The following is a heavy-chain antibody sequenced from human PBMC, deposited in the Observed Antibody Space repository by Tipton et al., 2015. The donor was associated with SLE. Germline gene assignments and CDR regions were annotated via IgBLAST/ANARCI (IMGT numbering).Heavy chain of an antibody. V-gene: IGHV4-59*01. CDR1: GGSFNGYF. CDR3: ARVLLVDLGNDAFDI. Sequence: TLSLTCSVSGGSFNGYFWSWIRQPPGKELQWLGYIHYTGSTHYSPSLESRVTISEDTAKNQFSLKLSSVTAADTALYYCARVLLVDLGNDAFDIWGQGTMVTVSS. J-gene: IGHJ3*02. CDR2: IHYTGST. D-gene: IGHD2-15*01.